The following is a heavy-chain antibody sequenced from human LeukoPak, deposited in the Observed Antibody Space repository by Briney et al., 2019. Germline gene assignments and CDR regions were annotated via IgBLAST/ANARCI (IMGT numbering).Heavy chain of an antibody. Sequence: SETLSLTCDVSGVSINTCCYYWTWIRQPPGKGLEGIGYKYYSGSTGYNSSLRSRLTISLDTSKNQFSLRLTSVTAADTAVYYCARGRSYGFDFDSWGPGTLVIVSS. CDR3: ARGRSYGFDFDS. J-gene: IGHJ4*02. D-gene: IGHD5-18*01. V-gene: IGHV4-61*01. CDR2: KYYSGST. CDR1: GVSINTCCYY.